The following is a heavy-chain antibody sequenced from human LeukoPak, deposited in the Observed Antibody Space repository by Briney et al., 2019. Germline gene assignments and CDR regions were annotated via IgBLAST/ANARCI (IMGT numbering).Heavy chain of an antibody. CDR3: ASFSYCSGGRCYSEP. Sequence: GGSLRLSCAASGFTFSSYSMNWVRQAPGKGLEWVSYISSSSCTIYYADSVKGRFTISRDNAKNSLYLQMNSLRAEDTAVYYCASFSYCSGGRCYSEPWGQGTLVTVSS. CDR1: GFTFSSYS. CDR2: ISSSSCTI. V-gene: IGHV3-48*01. J-gene: IGHJ5*02. D-gene: IGHD2-15*01.